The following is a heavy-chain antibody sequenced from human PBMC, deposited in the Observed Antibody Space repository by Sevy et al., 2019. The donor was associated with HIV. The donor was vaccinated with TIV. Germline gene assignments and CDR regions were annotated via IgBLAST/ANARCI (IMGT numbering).Heavy chain of an antibody. Sequence: GGSLRFSCAASGFTFSSYEMNWVRQAPGKGLEWISYISSSGTSIYYADSVKGRFTISRDSPKNSLYLQMNSLRAEDTAVYYCARGPHYYYDSSAFFDYWGQGTLVTVSS. CDR1: GFTFSSYE. CDR2: ISSSGTSI. V-gene: IGHV3-48*03. CDR3: ARGPHYYYDSSAFFDY. J-gene: IGHJ4*02. D-gene: IGHD3-22*01.